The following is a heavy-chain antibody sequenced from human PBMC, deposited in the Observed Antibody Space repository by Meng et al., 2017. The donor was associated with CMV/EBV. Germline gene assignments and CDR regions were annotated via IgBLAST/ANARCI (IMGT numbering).Heavy chain of an antibody. D-gene: IGHD1-1*01. Sequence: SGFSLSDYYMDCVSQAPGKGLEWIGRSKNDPNTYTTAYAAAVRGRFTISRDASENSLFLQMSSLKAEDTALYYCVRTNSGPRYDFDYWGQGALVTVSS. CDR3: VRTNSGPRYDFDY. V-gene: IGHV3-72*01. CDR2: SKNDPNTYTT. J-gene: IGHJ4*02. CDR1: GFSLSDYY.